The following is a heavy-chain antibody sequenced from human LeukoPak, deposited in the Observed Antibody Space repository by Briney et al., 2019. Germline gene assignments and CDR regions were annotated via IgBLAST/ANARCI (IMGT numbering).Heavy chain of an antibody. Sequence: GGSLRLSFGASGITFRSYSMNLVRQAPGEGLEWVSYISSSSKTIYYADSVKGRFTISRDNSKNTLYLQMNSLRADDTAMYYCARGRQCDYWGQGTLVTVSS. CDR3: ARGRQCDY. CDR2: ISSSSKTI. J-gene: IGHJ4*02. D-gene: IGHD4-11*01. V-gene: IGHV3-48*01. CDR1: GITFRSYS.